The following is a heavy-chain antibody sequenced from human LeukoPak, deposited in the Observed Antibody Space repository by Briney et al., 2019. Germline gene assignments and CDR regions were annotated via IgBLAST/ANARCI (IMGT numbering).Heavy chain of an antibody. J-gene: IGHJ4*02. CDR1: GFTASNFY. CDR3: ARLVVVPVAAKYDY. CDR2: IDSGGRT. Sequence: PGGSLRLSCAASGFTASNFYMNWVRQAPGKGLEWVSVIDSGGRTSYADSVKGRFSISRDNFKNTLYLQMNSLRVEDTAVYYCARLVVVPVAAKYDYWGRGTLVTVSS. D-gene: IGHD2-2*01. V-gene: IGHV3-66*04.